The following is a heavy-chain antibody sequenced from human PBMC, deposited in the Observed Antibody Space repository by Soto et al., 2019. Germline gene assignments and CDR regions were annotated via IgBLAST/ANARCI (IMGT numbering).Heavy chain of an antibody. Sequence: QVQLVQSGAEVQKPGSSVKVSCKASGGTFSSYTISWVRQAPGQGLEWMGRIIPILGIANYAQKFQGRVTITADKSTSTAYMELSSLRSEDTAVYYCAREGLEGYCSGGSCYGFDYWGQGTLVTVSS. CDR3: AREGLEGYCSGGSCYGFDY. D-gene: IGHD2-15*01. V-gene: IGHV1-69*08. CDR2: IIPILGIA. CDR1: GGTFSSYT. J-gene: IGHJ4*02.